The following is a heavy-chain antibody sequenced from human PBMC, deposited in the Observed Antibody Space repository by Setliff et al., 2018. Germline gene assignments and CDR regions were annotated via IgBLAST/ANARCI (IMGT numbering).Heavy chain of an antibody. CDR3: ARDRMSMGWNYVDY. J-gene: IGHJ4*02. V-gene: IGHV4-61*02. CDR1: GGSISSGSYY. CDR2: IYTSGST. Sequence: PSETLSLTCTVSGGSISSGSYYWSWIRQPAGKGLEWIGRIYTSGSTNYNPSLKSRVTISVDTSKNQFSLKLSSVTAADTAVYYCARDRMSMGWNYVDYWGQGTLVTVSS. D-gene: IGHD6-19*01.